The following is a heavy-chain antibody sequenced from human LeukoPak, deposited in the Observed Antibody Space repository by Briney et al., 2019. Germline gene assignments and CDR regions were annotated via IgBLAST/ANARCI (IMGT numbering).Heavy chain of an antibody. CDR2: ISSSSSYI. Sequence: GGSLRLSCAASGFTFSSFSMNWVRQAPGKGLEWVSFISSSSSYIYYADSVKGRFTISRDNAKNSLYLQMNSLRAEDTAVYYCARDTFIAARQRFDYWGQGTLVTGSS. CDR3: ARDTFIAARQRFDY. J-gene: IGHJ4*02. V-gene: IGHV3-21*01. CDR1: GFTFSSFS. D-gene: IGHD6-6*01.